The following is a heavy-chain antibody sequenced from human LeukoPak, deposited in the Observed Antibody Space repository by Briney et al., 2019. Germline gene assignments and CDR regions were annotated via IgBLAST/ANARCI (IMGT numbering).Heavy chain of an antibody. Sequence: PGGSLRLSCAASGFTFSSYSMNWVRQAPGKGLEWVSYISSSSSTIYYADSVKGRFTISRDNAKKSLYLQMISLRAEDTAVYYCARVYQGVSLFDGIDYWGQGTLVTVSS. CDR3: ARVYQGVSLFDGIDY. CDR1: GFTFSSYS. V-gene: IGHV3-48*04. D-gene: IGHD3-10*01. J-gene: IGHJ4*02. CDR2: ISSSSSTI.